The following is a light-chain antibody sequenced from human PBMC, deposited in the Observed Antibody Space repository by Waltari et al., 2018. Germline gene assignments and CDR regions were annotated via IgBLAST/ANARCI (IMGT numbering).Light chain of an antibody. J-gene: IGKJ2*01. V-gene: IGKV3-15*01. Sequence: EIVMTQSPATLSVSPGERATLSCRASQSVSSNLVWYQQKPGQAPRLLIYGASTRATGIPGRFSGSGSGTEFTLTISSMQSEDFAVYYCQQYNNWPPYTFGQGTKLEIK. CDR1: QSVSSN. CDR2: GAS. CDR3: QQYNNWPPYT.